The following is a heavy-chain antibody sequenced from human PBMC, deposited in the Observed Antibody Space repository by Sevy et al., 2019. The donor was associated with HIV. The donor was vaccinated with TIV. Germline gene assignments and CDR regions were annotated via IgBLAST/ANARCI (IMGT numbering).Heavy chain of an antibody. D-gene: IGHD4-4*01. CDR3: AKYYSNPYYYYGMDV. CDR1: GFTFSSYA. CDR2: ISGSGGST. V-gene: IGHV3-23*01. J-gene: IGHJ6*02. Sequence: GGSLRLSCAASGFTFSSYAMSWVRQTPGKGLEWVPAISGSGGSTYYADSVKGRFTISRDNSKNTLYLQMNSLRAEDTAVYYCAKYYSNPYYYYGMDVWGQGTTVTVSS.